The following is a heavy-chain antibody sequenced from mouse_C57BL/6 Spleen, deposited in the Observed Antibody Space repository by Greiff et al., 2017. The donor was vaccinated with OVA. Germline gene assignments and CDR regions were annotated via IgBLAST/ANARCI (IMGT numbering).Heavy chain of an antibody. D-gene: IGHD2-3*01. CDR3: ARIKGDGYYVDY. CDR1: GFSLSTFGMG. V-gene: IGHV8-8*01. CDR2: IWWDDDY. Sequence: QVTLKESGPGILQPSQTLSLTCSSSGFSLSTFGMGVGWIRQPPGKGLEWLAHIWWDDDYYYNPALKSRPTISTVSSKNQEFLRSANVDNEDTATYYCARIKGDGYYVDYWGQGTTLTVSS. J-gene: IGHJ2*01.